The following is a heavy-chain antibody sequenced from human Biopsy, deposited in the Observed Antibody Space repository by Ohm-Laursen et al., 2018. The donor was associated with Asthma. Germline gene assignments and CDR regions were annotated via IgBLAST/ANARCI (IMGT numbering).Heavy chain of an antibody. CDR1: GFTVSTNG. V-gene: IGHV3-30*18. Sequence: SLRLSCAASGFTVSTNGMSWVRQAPGKGLDWVAVISFDGSNKDFADSVKGRFTISRDNSKNTMYLEMNSLRAEDTAVYYCPKDVFPGWELRRGPDSWGQGTLVTVSS. CDR3: PKDVFPGWELRRGPDS. J-gene: IGHJ4*02. D-gene: IGHD1-26*01. CDR2: ISFDGSNK.